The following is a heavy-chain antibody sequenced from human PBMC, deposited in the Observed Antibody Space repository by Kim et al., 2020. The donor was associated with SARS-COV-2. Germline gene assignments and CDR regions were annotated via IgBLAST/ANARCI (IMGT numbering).Heavy chain of an antibody. V-gene: IGHV4-34*01. Sequence: RVTISVDTSKNQFSLKLSSVTAADTAVYYCARGVRRGSSPKKNYYYYMDVWGKGTTVTVSS. CDR3: ARGVRRGSSPKKNYYYYMDV. D-gene: IGHD6-13*01. J-gene: IGHJ6*03.